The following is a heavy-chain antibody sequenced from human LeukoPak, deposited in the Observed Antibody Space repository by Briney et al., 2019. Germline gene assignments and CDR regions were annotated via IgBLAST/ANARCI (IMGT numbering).Heavy chain of an antibody. J-gene: IGHJ6*02. Sequence: PGRSLRLSCAASGFTFSSYGMHWVRQAPGKGLEWVAVIWYDGSNKYYADSVKGRFTISRDNSKNTLYLQMNSLRAEDTAVYYCARGSYGPKHYYYYYGMDVWGQGTTVTASS. V-gene: IGHV3-33*01. CDR3: ARGSYGPKHYYYYYGMDV. CDR1: GFTFSSYG. CDR2: IWYDGSNK. D-gene: IGHD5-18*01.